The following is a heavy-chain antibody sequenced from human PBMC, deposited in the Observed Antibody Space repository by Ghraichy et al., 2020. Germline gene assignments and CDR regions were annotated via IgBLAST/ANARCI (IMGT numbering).Heavy chain of an antibody. CDR1: GFNFSSYT. D-gene: IGHD3-22*01. CDR2: ITRVSTYK. Sequence: GGSLRLSCAASGFNFSSYTMNWVRQAPGKGLEWVSSITRVSTYKYYADSVKGRFTISRDNAKNSLFLHLSGLSDDDTAVYYCARDSANDDEISGKDLFLWGQGSLVSVSA. V-gene: IGHV3-21*04. J-gene: IGHJ4*02. CDR3: ARDSANDDEISGKDLFL.